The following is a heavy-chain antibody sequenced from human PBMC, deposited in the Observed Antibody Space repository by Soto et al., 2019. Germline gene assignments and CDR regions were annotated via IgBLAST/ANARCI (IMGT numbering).Heavy chain of an antibody. V-gene: IGHV1-69*06. D-gene: IGHD3-16*02. J-gene: IGHJ4*02. CDR2: IIPIFGTA. CDR3: ARGNTLYDYVWGSYRYLRGHYFDY. Sequence: SVKVSCKASGGTFSSYSISWVRQAPGQGLEWMGGIIPIFGTANYAQKFQGRVTITADKSTSTAYMELSSLRSEDTAVYYCARGNTLYDYVWGSYRYLRGHYFDYWGQGTLVNVSS. CDR1: GGTFSSYS.